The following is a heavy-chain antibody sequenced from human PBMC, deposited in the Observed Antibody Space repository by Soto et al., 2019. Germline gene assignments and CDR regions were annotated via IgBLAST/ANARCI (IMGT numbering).Heavy chain of an antibody. V-gene: IGHV1-46*03. CDR1: GYTLTSYY. CDR2: INPSGGST. D-gene: IGHD2-2*01. CDR3: ARGRYCSSTSCYAFDY. J-gene: IGHJ4*02. Sequence: DSVKTYCKASGYTLTSYYMHWVRQAPEQGLEWMGIINPSGGSTSYAQKFQGRVTMTRDTSTSTVYMELSSLRSEDTAVYYCARGRYCSSTSCYAFDYWGQGTLVTVSS.